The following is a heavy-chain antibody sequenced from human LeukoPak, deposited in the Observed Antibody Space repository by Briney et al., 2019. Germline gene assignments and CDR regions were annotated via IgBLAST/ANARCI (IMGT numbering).Heavy chain of an antibody. CDR2: ISGSGGST. V-gene: IGHV3-23*01. D-gene: IGHD6-13*01. J-gene: IGHJ4*02. CDR1: GFTFTSYA. CDR3: AKGPYSSSWYDY. Sequence: GGSLRLSCAASGFTFTSYAMSWVRQAPGKGLEWVSAISGSGGSTYYADSVKGRFTISRDNSKNTLYLQMNSLRAEDTAVYYCAKGPYSSSWYDYWGQGTLVTVSS.